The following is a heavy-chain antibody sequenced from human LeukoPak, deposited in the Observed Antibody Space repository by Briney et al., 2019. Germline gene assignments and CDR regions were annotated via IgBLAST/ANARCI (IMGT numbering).Heavy chain of an antibody. CDR1: GYTFTSYY. V-gene: IGHV1-46*01. CDR3: ARGGEAAAASHYYYMDV. CDR2: INPSGGST. Sequence: ASVKVSCKASGYTFTSYYMHWVRQAPGQGLEWMGIINPSGGSTSYAQKFQGRVTMTRDMPTGTVYMELSSLRSEDTAVYYCARGGEAAAASHYYYMDVWGKGTTVTVSS. D-gene: IGHD6-13*01. J-gene: IGHJ6*03.